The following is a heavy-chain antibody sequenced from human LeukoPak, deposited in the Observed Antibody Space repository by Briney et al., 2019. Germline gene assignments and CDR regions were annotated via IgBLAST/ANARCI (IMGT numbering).Heavy chain of an antibody. V-gene: IGHV3-9*01. D-gene: IGHD3-22*01. CDR1: GFTFDDYA. J-gene: IGHJ5*02. Sequence: PGGSLRLSCAASGFTFDDYAMHWVRQAPGKGLEWVSGISWNSGSIGYADSVKGRFTISRDNAKNSLYLQMNSLRAEDTALYYCAKDFGPRRVAPFPYYYDSSGSFWFDPWGQGTLVTVSS. CDR2: ISWNSGSI. CDR3: AKDFGPRRVAPFPYYYDSSGSFWFDP.